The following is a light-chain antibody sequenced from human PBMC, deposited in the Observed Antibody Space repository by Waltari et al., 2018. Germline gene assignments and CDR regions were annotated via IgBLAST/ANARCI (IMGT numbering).Light chain of an antibody. V-gene: IGLV5-37*01. CDR2: YYADSRK. Sequence: QPMLTQPPSSSAYTGESARLTCTLPRDIDIRKYDIHWYQQKSGSPPRYLLYYYADSRKGQGSGVPSRFSGSKDVSANTGILLISGLLAEDEADYHCLVWPNHAGIFGGGTRLTVL. J-gene: IGLJ2*01. CDR3: LVWPNHAGI. CDR1: RDIDIRKYD.